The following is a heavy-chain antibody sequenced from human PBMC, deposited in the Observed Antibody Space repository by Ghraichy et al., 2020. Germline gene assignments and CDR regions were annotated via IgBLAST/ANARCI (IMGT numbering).Heavy chain of an antibody. J-gene: IGHJ4*02. V-gene: IGHV3-23*01. CDR3: AKGTDVVVVPQYYFDY. CDR1: GFTFTSYA. CDR2: ISGSGGST. Sequence: GGSLRLSCAASGFTFTSYAMSWVRQAPGKGLEWVSGISGSGGSTYYADSVKGRFTISRDNSKNTLYLQMNSLRAEDTAVYYCAKGTDVVVVPQYYFDYWGQGTLVTVSS. D-gene: IGHD3-22*01.